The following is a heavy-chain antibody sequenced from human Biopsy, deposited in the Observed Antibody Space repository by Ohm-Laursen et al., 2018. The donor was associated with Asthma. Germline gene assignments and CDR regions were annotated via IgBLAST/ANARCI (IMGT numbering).Heavy chain of an antibody. J-gene: IGHJ6*02. V-gene: IGHV1-18*01. CDR2: ISVYNGNT. Sequence: ASVTVSCKTSGYTFNSTGITWVRQAPGQGLEWMGWISVYNGNTKVAQKLQDRVTMITDTSTSTAYMELRSLRSDDTAVYFCARAVDYSHYYGIDVWGQGTTVTVS. D-gene: IGHD3-10*01. CDR3: ARAVDYSHYYGIDV. CDR1: GYTFNSTG.